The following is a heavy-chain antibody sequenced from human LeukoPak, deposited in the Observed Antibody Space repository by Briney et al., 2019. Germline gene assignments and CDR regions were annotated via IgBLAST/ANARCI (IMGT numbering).Heavy chain of an antibody. CDR1: GFTFSSYW. V-gene: IGHV3-7*01. D-gene: IGHD2-8*01. CDR2: IKQDGSEK. Sequence: PGGSLRLSCAASGFTFSSYWMSWVRQAPGKGLEWVANIKQDGSEKYHVDSVKGRITISRDNAKNSLYLQMNSLRAEDTAVYYWWGGDSQYCYNGVCQGAFDYWGQGTLVTGSS. J-gene: IGHJ4*02. CDR3: WGGDSQYCYNGVCQGAFDY.